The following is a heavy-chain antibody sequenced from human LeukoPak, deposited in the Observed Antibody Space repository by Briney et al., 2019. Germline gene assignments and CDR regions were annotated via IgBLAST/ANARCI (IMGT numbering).Heavy chain of an antibody. CDR3: ARGQGENYYLNDFDY. D-gene: IGHD1-26*01. V-gene: IGHV4-59*01. J-gene: IGHJ4*02. CDR2: FYYSGST. CDR1: GGSFSTYY. Sequence: SETLSLTCTVTGGSFSTYYWSWIRQPPGKGLEWIGHFYYSGSTNYNPSLKSRVTISVDTSRNQFSLKLTSVTAADTAVYYCARGQGENYYLNDFDYWGQGALVTVSS.